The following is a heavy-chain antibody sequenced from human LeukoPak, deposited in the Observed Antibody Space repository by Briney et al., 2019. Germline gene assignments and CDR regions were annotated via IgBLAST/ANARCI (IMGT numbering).Heavy chain of an antibody. CDR2: INHSGST. V-gene: IGHV4-34*09. J-gene: IGHJ3*02. CDR1: GGSFSGYY. Sequence: PSETLSLTCAVYGGSFSGYYWSWIRQPPGKGLEWIGEINHSGSTYYNPSLKSRVTISVDTPKNQFSLKLSSVTAADTAVYYCASRSEEGPDAFDIWGQGTMVTVSS. D-gene: IGHD1-26*01. CDR3: ASRSEEGPDAFDI.